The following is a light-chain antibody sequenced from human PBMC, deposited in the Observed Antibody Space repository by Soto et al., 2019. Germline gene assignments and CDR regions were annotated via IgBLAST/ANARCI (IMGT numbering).Light chain of an antibody. J-gene: IGLJ2*01. CDR3: SSYTSSSPLGVV. Sequence: QSALTQPASVSGSPGQSITISCTGTSSDVGGYNFVSWYQHHPGKAPKLMIYEVSNRPSGVSNRFSGSKSGNTASLAISGLQAEDEADYYCSSYTSSSPLGVVFGGGTKLTVL. CDR2: EVS. V-gene: IGLV2-14*01. CDR1: SSDVGGYNF.